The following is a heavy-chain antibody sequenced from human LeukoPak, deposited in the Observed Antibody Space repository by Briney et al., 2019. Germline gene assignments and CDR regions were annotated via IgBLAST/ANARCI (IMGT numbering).Heavy chain of an antibody. J-gene: IGHJ4*02. Sequence: ASMKVSCKASGYTFTSYGISWVRQAPGQGPEWMGWISAYNGNTNYAQKLQGRVTMTTDTSTRTAYMELRSLRSDDTAVYYCASGDEAGYSSGWYAYWGQGTLVTVSS. CDR3: ASGDEAGYSSGWYAY. CDR2: ISAYNGNT. V-gene: IGHV1-18*01. CDR1: GYTFTSYG. D-gene: IGHD6-19*01.